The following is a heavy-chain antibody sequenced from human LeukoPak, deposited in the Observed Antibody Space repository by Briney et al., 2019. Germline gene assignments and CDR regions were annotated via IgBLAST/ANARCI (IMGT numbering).Heavy chain of an antibody. CDR3: AKLAASETGEGS. V-gene: IGHV1-46*01. CDR1: GYTFTSNH. D-gene: IGHD6-13*01. Sequence: ASVKVSCKASGYTFTSNHIHCVRQAPGQGLEWMGVINPSGDSTSYAQKFQGRVTMTRDTSTSTVYMELSSLRFEDTAIYYCAKLAASETGEGSWGQGTLVTVSS. CDR2: INPSGDST. J-gene: IGHJ5*02.